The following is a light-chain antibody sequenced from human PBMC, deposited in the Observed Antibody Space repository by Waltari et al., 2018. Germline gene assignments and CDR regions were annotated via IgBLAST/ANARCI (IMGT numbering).Light chain of an antibody. Sequence: QSALTQPASVSGSPGQSITIPCTGTSSDVGFYDFVSWFQQHPGKAPKVMIYKVNHRPSGVSIRFSGSKSANTASLTISGLQAEDEADYYCSSYTRRSYWVFGGGTQLTVL. CDR2: KVN. J-gene: IGLJ3*02. CDR3: SSYTRRSYWV. V-gene: IGLV2-14*01. CDR1: SSDVGFYDF.